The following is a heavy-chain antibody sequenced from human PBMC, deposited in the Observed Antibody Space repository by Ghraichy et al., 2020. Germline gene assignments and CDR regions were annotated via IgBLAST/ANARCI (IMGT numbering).Heavy chain of an antibody. CDR3: ARERYLTVTTFGTKNFDY. D-gene: IGHD3-16*01. Sequence: GGSLRLSCAASGFTFSSYEMNWVRQAPGKGLEWVSYISSSGSTIYYADSVKGRFTISRDNAKNSLYLQMNSLRAEDTAVYYCARERYLTVTTFGTKNFDYWGQGTLVTVSS. V-gene: IGHV3-48*03. J-gene: IGHJ4*02. CDR1: GFTFSSYE. CDR2: ISSSGSTI.